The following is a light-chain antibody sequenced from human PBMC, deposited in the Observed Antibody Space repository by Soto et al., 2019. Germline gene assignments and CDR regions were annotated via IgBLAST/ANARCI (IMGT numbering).Light chain of an antibody. CDR3: SSYTSSSTHYV. V-gene: IGLV2-14*01. Sequence: QSVLTQPASVSGSPGQSITISCTGTSSDVGGYNFVSWYQQHPGKAPKVMIYDVSNRPSGVSNRFSGSKSGNTASLTISGLQAEDEADYYCSSYTSSSTHYVFGTGTQLTVL. J-gene: IGLJ1*01. CDR2: DVS. CDR1: SSDVGGYNF.